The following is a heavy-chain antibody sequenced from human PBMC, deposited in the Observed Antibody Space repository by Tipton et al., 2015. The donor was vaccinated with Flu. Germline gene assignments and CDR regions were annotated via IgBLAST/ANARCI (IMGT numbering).Heavy chain of an antibody. V-gene: IGHV4-59*01. Sequence: GLVKPSETLSLTCTVSGGSISSYYWSWIRQPPGKGLEWIGYIYYSGSTNYNPSLKSRVTISVGTSKNQFSLKLSSVTAADTAVYYCARVGDGSSWSRGAEYFQHWGQGTLVTVSS. J-gene: IGHJ1*01. CDR1: GGSISSYY. CDR3: ARVGDGSSWSRGAEYFQH. CDR2: IYYSGST. D-gene: IGHD6-13*01.